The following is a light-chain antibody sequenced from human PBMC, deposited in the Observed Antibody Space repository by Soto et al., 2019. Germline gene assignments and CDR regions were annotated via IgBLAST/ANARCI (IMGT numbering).Light chain of an antibody. CDR3: MQRTQLPPT. Sequence: DVVMTQTPLSLSVAPGQPASISCKSSQSLLHITGETFLFWYLQKPGQSPQLLIYEVSTRVSGVTDRFSGSGSGTDFTLEISRVETDDVGIYYCMQRTQLPPTFCQGTRLGIE. CDR2: EVS. V-gene: IGKV2D-29*02. J-gene: IGKJ5*01. CDR1: QSLLHITGETF.